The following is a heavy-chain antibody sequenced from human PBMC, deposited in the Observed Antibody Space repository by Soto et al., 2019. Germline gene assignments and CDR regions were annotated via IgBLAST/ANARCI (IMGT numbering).Heavy chain of an antibody. CDR1: GFPFSSYW. CDR3: ARVSGTYSAYVG. J-gene: IGHJ4*02. CDR2: IDGDGTIT. Sequence: GGSLRLSCAASGFPFSSYWMHWVRQAPGKGPVCVSRIDGDGTITTYADSVKGRFTISRDNTKNTLYLQMNSLRAEDTAVYYCARVSGTYSAYVGWGQGTLVTVSS. D-gene: IGHD5-12*01. V-gene: IGHV3-74*01.